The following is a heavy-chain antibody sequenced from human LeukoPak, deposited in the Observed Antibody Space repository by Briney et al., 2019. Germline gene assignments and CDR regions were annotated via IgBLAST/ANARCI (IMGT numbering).Heavy chain of an antibody. CDR3: ARSSGDFLFDY. CDR2: ICTAGDP. V-gene: IGHV3-13*05. CDR1: GFTFSSYD. J-gene: IGHJ4*02. D-gene: IGHD4-17*01. Sequence: QSGGSLRLSCAASGFTFSSYDMHWVRQATGKGLEGGSAICTAGDPYYPGSVKGRFTISRENAKNSLYLQMNSLRAGDTAVYYCARSSGDFLFDYWGQGTLVTVSS.